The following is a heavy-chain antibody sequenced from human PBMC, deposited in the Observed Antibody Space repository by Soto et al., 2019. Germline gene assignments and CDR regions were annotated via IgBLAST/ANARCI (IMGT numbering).Heavy chain of an antibody. CDR1: GGSISRYY. D-gene: IGHD3-16*02. J-gene: IGHJ5*02. Sequence: QVQLQESGPGLVKPSETLSLTFTVSGGSISRYYWRWIRHPPGKGLECCGYIYYSGRTNYNPALKSRVTISVDTSKNQSSLKLSYVTAADTAVYDCARGNYVWGSYRPSESWFDPWGQGTLVTVSS. V-gene: IGHV4-59*01. CDR3: ARGNYVWGSYRPSESWFDP. CDR2: IYYSGRT.